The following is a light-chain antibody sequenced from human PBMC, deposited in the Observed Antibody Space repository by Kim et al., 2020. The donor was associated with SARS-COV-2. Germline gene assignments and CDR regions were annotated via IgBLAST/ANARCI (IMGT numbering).Light chain of an antibody. V-gene: IGKV3-20*01. J-gene: IGKJ1*01. CDR3: QHFSRSSWT. CDR2: GAS. Sequence: EVVLTQSPGTLSLSPGERATLSCRASQSFSGNYLAWYQQKPGQAPRLLIYGASSRATGIPDRFSGSGSGTDFTLTITRLEPEDFAVYYCQHFSRSSWTFGQRTKVGIK. CDR1: QSFSGNY.